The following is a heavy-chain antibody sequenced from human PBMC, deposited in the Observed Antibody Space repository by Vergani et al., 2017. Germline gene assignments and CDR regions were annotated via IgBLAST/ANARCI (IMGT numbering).Heavy chain of an antibody. CDR2: INHSGST. D-gene: IGHD3-3*01. CDR1: GGSISSGGYY. V-gene: IGHV4-31*03. Sequence: QVQLQESGPGLVKPSQTLSLTCTVSGGSISSGGYYWSWIRQPPGKGLEWIGEINHSGSTNYNPSLKSRVTISVDTSKNQFSLKLSSVTAADTAVYYCARGLGYYDFWSGYVFDYWGQGTLVTVSS. CDR3: ARGLGYYDFWSGYVFDY. J-gene: IGHJ4*02.